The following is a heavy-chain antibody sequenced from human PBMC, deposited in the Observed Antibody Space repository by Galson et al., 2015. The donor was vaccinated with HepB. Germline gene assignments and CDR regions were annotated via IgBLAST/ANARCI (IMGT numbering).Heavy chain of an antibody. V-gene: IGHV3-7*01. Sequence: SLRLSCAASGFTFSSYWMSWVRQAPGKGLEWVANIKEDGSEKYYVDSVKGRFTISRDNAKNSLYLQMNSLRAEDTAVYYCTRDQGPYGDYVPHWGQGTLVTVSS. J-gene: IGHJ4*02. CDR3: TRDQGPYGDYVPH. CDR2: IKEDGSEK. D-gene: IGHD4-17*01. CDR1: GFTFSSYW.